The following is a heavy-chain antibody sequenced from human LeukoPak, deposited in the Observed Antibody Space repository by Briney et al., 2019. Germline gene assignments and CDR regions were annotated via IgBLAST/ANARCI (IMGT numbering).Heavy chain of an antibody. Sequence: SETLSLTCTVSGGSFSSYYWTWIRQPPGKGLEWIGYIDHSGSTNYNPSLKSRVTISSDASKNQFSLELSSVTAADTAVYYCARLKATVSIHAYFDYWGQGTLVTVSS. CDR1: GGSFSSYY. D-gene: IGHD4-17*01. CDR3: ARLKATVSIHAYFDY. V-gene: IGHV4-59*01. J-gene: IGHJ4*02. CDR2: IDHSGST.